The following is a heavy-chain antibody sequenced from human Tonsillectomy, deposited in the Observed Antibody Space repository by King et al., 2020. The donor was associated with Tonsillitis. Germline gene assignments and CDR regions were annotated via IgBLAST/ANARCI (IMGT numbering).Heavy chain of an antibody. CDR1: GFTFTDYY. Sequence: VQLVESGGGLVKPGESLTLSCAASGFTFTDYYMSWIRRAPGKGLEWVSYISSSGRETYADSVKGRFTIPRYNAETSVELKMNNLRAEDTAVYYCARDLARGFKFRTTWSAHWFDPWGQGTLVTVSS. CDR2: ISSSGRE. V-gene: IGHV3-11*01. J-gene: IGHJ5*02. CDR3: ARDLARGFKFRTTWSAHWFDP. D-gene: IGHD3-10*01.